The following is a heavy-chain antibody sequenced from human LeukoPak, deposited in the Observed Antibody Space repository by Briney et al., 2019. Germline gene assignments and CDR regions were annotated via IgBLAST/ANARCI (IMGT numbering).Heavy chain of an antibody. J-gene: IGHJ4*02. V-gene: IGHV3-23*01. CDR3: AKWGDYDVLTGYYVSDF. CDR1: GFIFSNYA. Sequence: PGASLRLSCAASGFIFSNYAMYWARQAPGKGLEWVSAISGRSDNTYYADSVKGRFTLSRDSSKSTLYLQMNSLRADDTAVYYCAKWGDYDVLTGYYVSDFWGQGTLVTVSS. D-gene: IGHD3-9*01. CDR2: ISGRSDNT.